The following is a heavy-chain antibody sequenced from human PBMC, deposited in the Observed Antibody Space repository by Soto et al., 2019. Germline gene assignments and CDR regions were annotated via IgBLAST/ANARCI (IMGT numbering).Heavy chain of an antibody. Sequence: QVQLQQWGAGLLKPSETLSLSCAVYGGSFSGYYWSWIRQPPGKGLEWIGEINHSGSTNYNPSLKSRVTISVDTSKNQFSLNLTSVTAADTAVYYCARGGRDWGQGTLVTVSS. D-gene: IGHD2-15*01. CDR2: INHSGST. CDR1: GGSFSGYY. J-gene: IGHJ4*02. CDR3: ARGGRD. V-gene: IGHV4-34*01.